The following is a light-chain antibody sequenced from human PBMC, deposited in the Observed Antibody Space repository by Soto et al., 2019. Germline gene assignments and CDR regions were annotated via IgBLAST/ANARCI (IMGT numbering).Light chain of an antibody. V-gene: IGKV3-11*01. J-gene: IGKJ4*01. Sequence: EIVLTQSPVTLSLSPGESATLSCRTSQSVRSYLAWYQQKPGQAPRLLMYDASNRATGIPARFRGSGSGTDFTLTISSLEPEDFAVYYCLQRSDWPLTFGGGTKVEIK. CDR1: QSVRSY. CDR2: DAS. CDR3: LQRSDWPLT.